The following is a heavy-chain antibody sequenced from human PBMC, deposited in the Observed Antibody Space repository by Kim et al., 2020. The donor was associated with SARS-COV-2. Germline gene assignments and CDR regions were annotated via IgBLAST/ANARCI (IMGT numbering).Heavy chain of an antibody. J-gene: IGHJ4*02. D-gene: IGHD3-22*01. CDR3: AAYYYDVSGFDY. Sequence: TYEAASVKGRFTISRDNSQDTVYLQMNRLSADDTAVYYCAAYYYDVSGFDYWGQGALVTVSS. CDR2: T. V-gene: IGHV3-23*01.